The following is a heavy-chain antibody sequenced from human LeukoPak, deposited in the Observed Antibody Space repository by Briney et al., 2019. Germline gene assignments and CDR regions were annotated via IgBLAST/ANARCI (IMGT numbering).Heavy chain of an antibody. CDR1: GFIFSSYA. CDR3: AKDRGF. Sequence: GRSLRLSCAASGFIFSSYAMHWVRQAPGKGLEWVAFISSDGSNKYYADSVKGRFTISRDNSKNTLYLQMNSLRAEDTAVYYCAKDRGFWGQGTLVTVSS. CDR2: ISSDGSNK. J-gene: IGHJ4*02. V-gene: IGHV3-30-3*01. D-gene: IGHD2-15*01.